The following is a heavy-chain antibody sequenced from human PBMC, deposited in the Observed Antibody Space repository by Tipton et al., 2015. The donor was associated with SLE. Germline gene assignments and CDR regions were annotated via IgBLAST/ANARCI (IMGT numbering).Heavy chain of an antibody. Sequence: TLSLTCTVSGGSISSYYWSWIRQPPGKGLEWIGYIYYSGSTNYNPSLKSRVTISVDTSKNQFSLKLSSVTAADTAVYYCARAPIAAPTGYYSVMDAWGRGPTVTVSS. CDR2: IYYSGST. J-gene: IGHJ6*02. D-gene: IGHD1-1*01. CDR1: GGSISSYY. V-gene: IGHV4-59*01. CDR3: ARAPIAAPTGYYSVMDA.